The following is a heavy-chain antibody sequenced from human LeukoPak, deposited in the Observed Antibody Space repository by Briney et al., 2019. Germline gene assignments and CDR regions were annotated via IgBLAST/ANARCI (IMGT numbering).Heavy chain of an antibody. CDR2: ISASGNST. J-gene: IGHJ3*02. Sequence: TGGSLRLSCAASGFIFSNYGMNWVRQAPGKGLEWVSSISASGNSTYYADSVKGRFTISRDNSKNTLYLQMNSLRAEDTAVYYCAKDWGSIVVMDDAFDIWGQGTMVTVSS. CDR3: AKDWGSIVVMDDAFDI. CDR1: GFIFSNYG. V-gene: IGHV3-23*01. D-gene: IGHD2-8*01.